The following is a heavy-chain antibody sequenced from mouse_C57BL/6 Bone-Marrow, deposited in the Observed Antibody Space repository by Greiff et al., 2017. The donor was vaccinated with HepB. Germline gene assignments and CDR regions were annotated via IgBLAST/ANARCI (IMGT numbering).Heavy chain of an antibody. D-gene: IGHD1-1*01. CDR3: ARFITTVPHWYFDV. Sequence: VQLQQSGPELVKPGASVKISCKASGYAFSSSWMNWVKQRPGKGLEGIGRIYPGDGDTNYNRKFKGKATLTADKSSSTAYMQLSSRTSEESAVYFCARFITTVPHWYFDVWGTGTTVTVSS. CDR2: IYPGDGDT. J-gene: IGHJ1*03. V-gene: IGHV1-82*01. CDR1: GYAFSSSW.